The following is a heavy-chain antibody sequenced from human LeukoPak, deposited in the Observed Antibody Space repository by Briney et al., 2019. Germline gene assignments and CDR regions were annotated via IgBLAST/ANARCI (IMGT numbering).Heavy chain of an antibody. V-gene: IGHV3-23*01. CDR3: AKGKINHDGAFDI. Sequence: QSGGSLRLSCAASGFKFDAYPMSWVRHAPGKGLEWVSSISDSGGSTHYAESVRGRFSLSRDNFEKTLHLQMNRLRGEDTAVYYCAKGKINHDGAFDIWGQGTRVIVAS. CDR1: GFKFDAYP. CDR2: ISDSGGST. J-gene: IGHJ3*02. D-gene: IGHD1-14*01.